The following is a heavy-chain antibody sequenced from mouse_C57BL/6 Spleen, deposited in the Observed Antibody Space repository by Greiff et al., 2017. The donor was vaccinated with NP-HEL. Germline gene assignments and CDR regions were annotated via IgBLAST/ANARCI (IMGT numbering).Heavy chain of an antibody. V-gene: IGHV5-4*03. Sequence: EVKLVESGGGLVKPGGSLKLSCAASGFTFSSYAMSWVRQTPEKRLEWVATISDGGSYTYYPDNVKGRFTISRDIAKNNLYLQMSHLKSEDTAMYYCARALITTVVEGFAYWGQGTLVTVSA. D-gene: IGHD1-1*01. CDR2: ISDGGSYT. J-gene: IGHJ3*01. CDR3: ARALITTVVEGFAY. CDR1: GFTFSSYA.